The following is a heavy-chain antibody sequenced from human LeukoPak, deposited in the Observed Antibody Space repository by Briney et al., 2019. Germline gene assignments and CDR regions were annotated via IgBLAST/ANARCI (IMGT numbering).Heavy chain of an antibody. D-gene: IGHD3-22*01. CDR2: ISGSGGST. J-gene: IGHJ3*02. CDR3: ATMIVVHAHAFDI. Sequence: PGGSLRLSCAASGFTFSSYAMSWVRQAPGKGLEWVSAISGSGGSTYYADSVKGRFTISRDNSKNTPYLQMNSLRAEDTAVYYCATMIVVHAHAFDIWGQGTMVTVSS. CDR1: GFTFSSYA. V-gene: IGHV3-23*01.